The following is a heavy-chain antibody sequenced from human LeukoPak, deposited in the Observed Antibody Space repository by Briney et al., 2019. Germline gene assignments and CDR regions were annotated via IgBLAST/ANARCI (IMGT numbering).Heavy chain of an antibody. CDR1: GYSISSGYY. CDR3: ARTDKEYYYDSSGWLCHGFDP. D-gene: IGHD3-22*01. Sequence: SETLSLTCTVSGYSISSGYYWGWIRQPPGKGLEWIGSIYHSGSTYYNPSLKSRVTISVDTSKNQFSLKLSSVTAADTAVYYCARTDKEYYYDSSGWLCHGFDPWGQGTLVTVSS. V-gene: IGHV4-38-2*02. J-gene: IGHJ5*02. CDR2: IYHSGST.